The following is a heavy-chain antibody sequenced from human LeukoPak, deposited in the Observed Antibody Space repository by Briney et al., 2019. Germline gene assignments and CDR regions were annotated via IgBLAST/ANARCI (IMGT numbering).Heavy chain of an antibody. CDR3: AKWRWRQSEYED. J-gene: IGHJ4*02. D-gene: IGHD5-24*01. CDR1: GFSFSDHW. CDR2: IKHDGSGK. V-gene: IGHV3-7*01. Sequence: GGSLRLSCEASGFSFSDHWVGWVRQAPGKGLECVANIKHDGSGKEYVDSVKGRFTISRDNAKNSVYLEMSSLRAEDTAVYYCAKWRWRQSEYEDWGQGTLVTVSS.